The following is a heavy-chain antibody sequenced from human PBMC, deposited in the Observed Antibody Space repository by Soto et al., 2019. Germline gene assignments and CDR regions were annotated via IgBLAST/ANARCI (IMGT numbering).Heavy chain of an antibody. CDR2: IYYSGST. J-gene: IGHJ4*02. CDR3: ASIAVAGRDFDY. D-gene: IGHD6-19*01. V-gene: IGHV4-59*01. Sequence: QVQLQESGPGLVKPSETLSLTCTVSGGSISSYYWSWIRQPPGKGLEWIGYIYYSGSTNYNPSLKSRVTISVDTSKNQFSLKLSSVTAADTAVYYCASIAVAGRDFDYWGQGTLVTVSS. CDR1: GGSISSYY.